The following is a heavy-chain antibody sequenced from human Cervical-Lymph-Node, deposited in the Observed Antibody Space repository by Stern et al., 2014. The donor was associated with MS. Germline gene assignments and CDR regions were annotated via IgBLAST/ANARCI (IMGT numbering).Heavy chain of an antibody. CDR2: IYPGDSET. J-gene: IGHJ6*02. CDR3: ARHVYGMDV. V-gene: IGHV5-51*01. Sequence: EVQLVESGAEVKKPGESLKISCKVFGYNFNTYWIAWVRQMPGKGLEWMGIIYPGDSETRYSPSFQGQVPFSVDKSISTAYLQWSTLKASDTAIYYCARHVYGMDVWGQGTTVTVSS. CDR1: GYNFNTYW.